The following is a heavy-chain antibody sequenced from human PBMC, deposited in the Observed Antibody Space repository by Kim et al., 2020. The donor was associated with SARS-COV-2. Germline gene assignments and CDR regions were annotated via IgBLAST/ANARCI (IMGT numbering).Heavy chain of an antibody. Sequence: TTNADSVTGQFTTSRDNAKNTLYLQMTSLRAEDTAVYYCTRGAHYYDRGEWGQGTMVTVSS. D-gene: IGHD3-22*01. CDR3: TRGAHYYDRGE. V-gene: IGHV3-74*01. CDR2: T. J-gene: IGHJ3*01.